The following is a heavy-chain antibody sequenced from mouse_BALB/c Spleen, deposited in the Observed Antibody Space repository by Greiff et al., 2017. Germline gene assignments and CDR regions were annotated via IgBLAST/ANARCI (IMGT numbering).Heavy chain of an antibody. V-gene: IGHV5-12-1*01. CDR3: ASNYYGSNYAMDY. CDR1: GFAFSSYD. D-gene: IGHD1-1*01. CDR2: ISSGGGST. J-gene: IGHJ4*01. Sequence: EVKLQESGGGLVKPGGSLKLSCAASGFAFSSYDMSWVRQTPEKRLEWVAYISSGGGSTYYPDTVKGRFTISRDNAKNTLYLQMSSLKSEDTAMYYCASNYYGSNYAMDYWGQGTSVTVSS.